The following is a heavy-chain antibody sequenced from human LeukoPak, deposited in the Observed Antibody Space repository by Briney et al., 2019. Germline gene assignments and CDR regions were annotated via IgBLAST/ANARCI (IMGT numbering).Heavy chain of an antibody. V-gene: IGHV3-21*01. D-gene: IGHD5-18*01. Sequence: PGGSLRLSCAASGFTFSSYSMNWVRQAPGKGLEWVSSISSSSSYIYYADSVKGRFTISRDNAKNSLYLQMNSLRAEDTAVYYCAGAVDTAMSRMVTPYYFDYWGQGTLVTVSS. CDR2: ISSSSSYI. CDR3: AGAVDTAMSRMVTPYYFDY. J-gene: IGHJ4*02. CDR1: GFTFSSYS.